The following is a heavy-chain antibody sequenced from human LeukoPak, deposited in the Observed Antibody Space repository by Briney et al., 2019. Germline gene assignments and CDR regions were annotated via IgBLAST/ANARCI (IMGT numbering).Heavy chain of an antibody. CDR2: ISSNGGST. Sequence: PGGSLRLSCAASGFTFSTYSMNWVRQAPGKGLEYVSAISSNGGSTYYADSVKGRFTISRDNSKNTLYLQMSSLRAEDTAVYYCVKETYTQYFDYWGQGTLVTVSS. V-gene: IGHV3-64D*06. CDR1: GFTFSTYS. J-gene: IGHJ4*02. CDR3: VKETYTQYFDY.